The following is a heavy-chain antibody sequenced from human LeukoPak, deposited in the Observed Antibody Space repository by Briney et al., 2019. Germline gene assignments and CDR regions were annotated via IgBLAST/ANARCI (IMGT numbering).Heavy chain of an antibody. CDR1: GGSISSSNW. V-gene: IGHV4-4*02. Sequence: SRTLSLTCAVSGGSISSSNWWSWVRQPPGKGLEWIGEIYHSGSTNYNPSLKSRVTISVDKSKNQFSLKLSSVTAADTAVYYCASATSLYYYGMDVWGQGTTDTVSS. CDR2: IYHSGST. J-gene: IGHJ6*02. CDR3: ASATSLYYYGMDV.